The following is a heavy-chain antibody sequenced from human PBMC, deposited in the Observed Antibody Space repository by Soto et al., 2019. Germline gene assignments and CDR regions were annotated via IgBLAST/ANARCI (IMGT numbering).Heavy chain of an antibody. Sequence: EVQLVESGGGLVKPGGSLRLSCAASGFTLSSHTVYWVRQPPGKGLGWVSSMSSSGHYIYYAESVKGRFTISRDNAKDSVFLQMNSPRAEDTAVYYCAKELHDDAMDVWGRGTTVTVSS. D-gene: IGHD1-1*01. CDR1: GFTLSSHT. CDR3: AKELHDDAMDV. CDR2: MSSSGHYI. J-gene: IGHJ6*02. V-gene: IGHV3-21*02.